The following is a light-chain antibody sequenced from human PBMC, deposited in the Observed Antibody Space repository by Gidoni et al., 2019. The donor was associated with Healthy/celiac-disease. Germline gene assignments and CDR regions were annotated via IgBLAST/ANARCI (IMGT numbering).Light chain of an antibody. CDR3: QQSYSTPLLT. J-gene: IGKJ4*01. CDR2: AAS. CDR1: QSISSY. V-gene: IGKV1-39*01. Sequence: HMTQSPSSLSASVGDRVTITCRASQSISSYLNWYQQKPGKAPKLLIYAASSLQSGVPSRFSGSGSGTDFTLTISSLQPEDFATYYCQQSYSTPLLTFGGGTKVEIK.